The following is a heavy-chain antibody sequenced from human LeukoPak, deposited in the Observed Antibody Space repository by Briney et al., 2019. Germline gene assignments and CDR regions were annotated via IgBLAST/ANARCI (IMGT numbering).Heavy chain of an antibody. J-gene: IGHJ4*02. Sequence: GGSLRLSCAASGFTFSSYAMHWVRQAPGKGLGWVAVISYDGSNKYYADSVKGRFTISRDNSKNTLYLQMNSLRAEDTAVYYCARDLSWYFDYWGQGTLVTVSS. D-gene: IGHD3-16*02. CDR1: GFTFSSYA. V-gene: IGHV3-30-3*01. CDR3: ARDLSWYFDY. CDR2: ISYDGSNK.